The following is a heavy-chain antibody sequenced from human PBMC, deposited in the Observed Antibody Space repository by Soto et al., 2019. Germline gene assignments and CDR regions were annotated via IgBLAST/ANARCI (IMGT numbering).Heavy chain of an antibody. J-gene: IGHJ4*02. Sequence: SETLCLPCTVSGGSISSFYWGWIRQPPGKGLEWIGTIYYSGSTYYNPSLKSRVTISVDTSKNQFSLKLNSMTAADTAVYYCARHNYGSGSTYFDYWGQGTLVTVSS. CDR3: ARHNYGSGSTYFDY. D-gene: IGHD3-10*01. CDR2: IYYSGST. V-gene: IGHV4-39*01. CDR1: GGSISSFY.